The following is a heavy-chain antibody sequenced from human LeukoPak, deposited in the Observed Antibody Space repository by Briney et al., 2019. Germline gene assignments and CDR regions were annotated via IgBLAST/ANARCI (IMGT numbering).Heavy chain of an antibody. CDR3: ARQPSGSWYSHPKYYFDY. J-gene: IGHJ4*02. CDR2: ISAYNGNT. D-gene: IGHD6-13*01. CDR1: GYTFTSYG. Sequence: ASVKVSCKASGYTFTSYGISWVRQAPGQGLEWMGWISAYNGNTNYAQKLQGRVTMTTDTSTSTAYMELRSLRSDDTAVYYCARQPSGSWYSHPKYYFDYWGQGTLVTVSS. V-gene: IGHV1-18*01.